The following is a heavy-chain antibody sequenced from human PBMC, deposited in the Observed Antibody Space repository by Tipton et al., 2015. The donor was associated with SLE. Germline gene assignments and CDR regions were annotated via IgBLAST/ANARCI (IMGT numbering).Heavy chain of an antibody. V-gene: IGHV4-4*08. CDR1: GDSISTYY. Sequence: GLVKPSETLSLTCSVSGDSISTYYWSWIRQPPGKGLEWIGYFYAGGTTKSIPALKSRVTISVDTSKSHFYLNVGSVTAADTAVYYCARELSLYNNGAWVYWGQGTLVTVSS. J-gene: IGHJ4*02. CDR2: FYAGGTT. D-gene: IGHD1-14*01. CDR3: ARELSLYNNGAWVY.